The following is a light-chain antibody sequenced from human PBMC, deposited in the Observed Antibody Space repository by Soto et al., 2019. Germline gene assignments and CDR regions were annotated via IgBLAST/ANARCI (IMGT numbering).Light chain of an antibody. Sequence: SYELTQPPSVSMAPGKTARITCGGNNIGSKSVHWYQQKPGQAPVLVMYADSDRPSGIPERFSGSNSGNTATLTISRVEAGDEADYYCQVWDSSSDHPGVFGGGTKLTVL. CDR1: NIGSKS. CDR3: QVWDSSSDHPGV. J-gene: IGLJ2*01. CDR2: ADS. V-gene: IGLV3-21*04.